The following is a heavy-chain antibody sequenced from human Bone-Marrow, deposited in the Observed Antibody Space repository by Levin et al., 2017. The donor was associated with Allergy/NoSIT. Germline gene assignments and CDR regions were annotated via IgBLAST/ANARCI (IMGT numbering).Heavy chain of an antibody. V-gene: IGHV3-23*01. CDR3: AKEPWIISMIVERAWFYP. J-gene: IGHJ5*02. D-gene: IGHD3-22*01. Sequence: GGSLRLSCEAFGCSFSNFAMDWVRQAPGKGLEWVSSISGNGDTYYADSVKGRFTISRDNSNNRLFLYMNSLRADDTAIYYCAKEPWIISMIVERAWFYPWGQGTLVTVSS. CDR1: GCSFSNFA. CDR2: ISGNGDT.